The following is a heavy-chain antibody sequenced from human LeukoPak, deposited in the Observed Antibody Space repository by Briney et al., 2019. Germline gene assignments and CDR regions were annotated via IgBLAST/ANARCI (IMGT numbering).Heavy chain of an antibody. CDR2: VYNSGTT. V-gene: IGHV4-4*07. D-gene: IGHD1-14*01. J-gene: IGHJ4*02. CDR3: ARQSPWYVTDY. Sequence: SETLSLTCTVSGASISSYFWSWIRQPAGKGLEWIGRVYNSGTTNYNPSLKSRVTMSVDTSKNQFSLKLSSVTAADTAVYFCARQSPWYVTDYWGQGTLVTVSS. CDR1: GASISSYF.